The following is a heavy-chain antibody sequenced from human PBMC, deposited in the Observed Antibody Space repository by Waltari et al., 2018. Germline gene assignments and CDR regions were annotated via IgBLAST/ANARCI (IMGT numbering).Heavy chain of an antibody. V-gene: IGHV4-4*07. CDR1: GDSISGYY. Sequence: QVQLQESGPGLVKPSETLTLTCTASGDSISGYYWSWIRRPAGKGLEWIGRIDGSGSTNYNPSFRSRAIMSVDTSKNQFSLKLTSVTAADTAVFYCARDVGPAGRGTYWDTLDIWGQGVMVTVSS. CDR2: IDGSGST. J-gene: IGHJ3*02. D-gene: IGHD1-26*01. CDR3: ARDVGPAGRGTYWDTLDI.